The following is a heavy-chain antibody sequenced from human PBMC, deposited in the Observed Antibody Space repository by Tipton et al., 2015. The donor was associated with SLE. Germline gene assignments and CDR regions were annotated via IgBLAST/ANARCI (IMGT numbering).Heavy chain of an antibody. Sequence: SLRLSCAASGFTFSSYAMSWVRQAPGKGLEWVSAISGSGGSTYYADSVKGRLTISRDNSKNTLYLQMNSLRAEDTAVYYCAKKGTHYDFWSGYYSYFDYWGQGTLVTVSS. D-gene: IGHD3-3*01. CDR2: ISGSGGST. J-gene: IGHJ4*02. CDR1: GFTFSSYA. CDR3: AKKGTHYDFWSGYYSYFDY. V-gene: IGHV3-23*01.